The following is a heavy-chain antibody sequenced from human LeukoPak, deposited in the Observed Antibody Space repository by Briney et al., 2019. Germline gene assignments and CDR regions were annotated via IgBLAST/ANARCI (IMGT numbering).Heavy chain of an antibody. J-gene: IGHJ1*01. CDR1: GGSISSSSYY. CDR3: ARSLPNYYDSSGYSYFQH. Sequence: SETLSLTCTVSGGSISSSSYYWGWIRQPPGKGLEWIGSIYYSGSTYYNPSLKSRVTISVDTSRNQFSLKLSSVTAADTAVYYCARSLPNYYDSSGYSYFQHWGQGTLVTVSS. V-gene: IGHV4-39*07. D-gene: IGHD3-22*01. CDR2: IYYSGST.